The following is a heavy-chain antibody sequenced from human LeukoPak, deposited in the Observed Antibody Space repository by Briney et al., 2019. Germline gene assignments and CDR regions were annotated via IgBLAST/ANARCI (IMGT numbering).Heavy chain of an antibody. D-gene: IGHD3-10*01. CDR2: IKQDGSDK. CDR3: ARLYYADSGTYNRPFDY. V-gene: IGHV3-7*04. Sequence: GGSLRLSCAASGFTLNSYWMGCVRQAPGKGLEWVANIKQDGSDKYYVDSVKGRFTISSDNAKNSLYLQMNSLRAEDTAVYYCARLYYADSGTYNRPFDYWGQGTLVTVSS. J-gene: IGHJ4*02. CDR1: GFTLNSYW.